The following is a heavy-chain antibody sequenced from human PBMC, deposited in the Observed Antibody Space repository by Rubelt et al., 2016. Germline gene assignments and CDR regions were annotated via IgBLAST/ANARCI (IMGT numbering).Heavy chain of an antibody. CDR1: GFIFGDYA. Sequence: EVQLLESGGGLVQPGRSLRLSCAASGFIFGDYAMHWVRQAPGKGLEWVSGISWNSGSIGYADSVRGRFTISRDNAKNSVSLQMTSLGVEDTAVDYCATVLQLSDPGGLDHWGQGALVTVSS. V-gene: IGHV3-9*01. D-gene: IGHD1-1*01. CDR3: ATVLQLSDPGGLDH. J-gene: IGHJ4*02. CDR2: ISWNSGSI.